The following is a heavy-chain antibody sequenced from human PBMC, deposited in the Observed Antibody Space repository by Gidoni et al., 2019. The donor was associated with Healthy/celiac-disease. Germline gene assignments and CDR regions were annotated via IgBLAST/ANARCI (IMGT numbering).Heavy chain of an antibody. CDR2: IKQDGSEK. V-gene: IGHV3-7*01. J-gene: IGHJ4*02. CDR3: ARDRGWVSYQKPPTGYFDY. Sequence: EVQLVESGGGLVQPGGSLRLSCAASGFTFSSYWMSWVRQAPGKGLEWVANIKQDGSEKYYVDSVKGRFTISRDNAKNSLYLQMNSLRAEDTAVYYCARDRGWVSYQKPPTGYFDYWGQGTLVTVSS. D-gene: IGHD2-15*01. CDR1: GFTFSSYW.